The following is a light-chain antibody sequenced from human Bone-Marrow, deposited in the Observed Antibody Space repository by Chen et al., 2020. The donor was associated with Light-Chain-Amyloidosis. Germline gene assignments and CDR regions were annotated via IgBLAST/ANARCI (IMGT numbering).Light chain of an antibody. J-gene: IGLJ1*01. CDR3: QSYDNSLSGNFV. V-gene: IGLV1-40*01. CDR1: NSNIGASYD. CDR2: GNS. Sequence: QSVLTQPPSLSGAPGQRVTISCTGSNSNIGASYDVPWYQQLPGTAPKPLIYGNSNRPSVGPDRFSGSKSDTSASLAITGLQAEDEADYYCQSYDNSLSGNFVFGTGTKVTVL.